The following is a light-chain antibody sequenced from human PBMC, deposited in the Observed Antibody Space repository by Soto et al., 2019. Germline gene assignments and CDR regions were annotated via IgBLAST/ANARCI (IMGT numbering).Light chain of an antibody. CDR3: LLSFGGAGV. Sequence: QAVVTQEPSLTVSPGGTVTLTCASSTAAVTSGFYPSWFQQRPGQAPRALIHSATNRHSWTPARFSGSLFGGKAALTLSRAQPEDEADYYCLLSFGGAGVFGGGTKLTVL. J-gene: IGLJ3*02. CDR1: TAAVTSGFY. CDR2: SAT. V-gene: IGLV7-43*01.